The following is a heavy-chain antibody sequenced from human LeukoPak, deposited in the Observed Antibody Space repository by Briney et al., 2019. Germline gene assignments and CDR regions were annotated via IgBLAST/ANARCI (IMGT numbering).Heavy chain of an antibody. CDR3: ARGSNYDYFDY. CDR2: IYYSGST. V-gene: IGHV4-31*03. CDR1: GGSISSGGYY. D-gene: IGHD4-11*01. Sequence: TLSLTCTVSGGSISSGGYYWSWIRQHPGKGLEWIGYIYYSGSTYYNLSLKSRVTISVDTSKNQFSLKLSSVTAADTAVYYCARGSNYDYFDYWGQGTLVTVSS. J-gene: IGHJ4*02.